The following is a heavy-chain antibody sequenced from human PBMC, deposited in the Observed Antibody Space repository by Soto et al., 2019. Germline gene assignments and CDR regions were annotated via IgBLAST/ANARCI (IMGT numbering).Heavy chain of an antibody. CDR3: ARQGIWFGELLSGYYYYGMDV. D-gene: IGHD3-10*01. J-gene: IGHJ6*02. CDR2: IYYSGST. CDR1: GGSISSSSYY. Sequence: SETLSLTCTVSGGSISSSSYYWCWIRHPPGKGLEWIGSIYYSGSTYYNPSLKSRVTISVDTSKNQFSLKLSSVTAADTAVYYCARQGIWFGELLSGYYYYGMDVWGQGTTVTVSS. V-gene: IGHV4-39*01.